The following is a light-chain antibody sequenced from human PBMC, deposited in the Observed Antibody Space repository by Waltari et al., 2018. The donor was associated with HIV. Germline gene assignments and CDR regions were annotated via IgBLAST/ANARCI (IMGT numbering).Light chain of an antibody. V-gene: IGKV1-8*01. Sequence: AIQLTQSPSSLSASPGDRVVLTCRASQSVYNVLAWYQQKPGAAPRLLIYSVSSLQPVVPSRFSCSGSGTEFALTSSSLQSEDFATYCCQHCNSVPYTFGQGTKVELK. CDR1: QSVYNV. CDR2: SVS. J-gene: IGKJ2*01. CDR3: QHCNSVPYT.